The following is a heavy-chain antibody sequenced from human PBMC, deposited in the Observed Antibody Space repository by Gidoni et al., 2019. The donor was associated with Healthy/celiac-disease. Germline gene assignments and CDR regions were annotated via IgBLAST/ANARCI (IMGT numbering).Heavy chain of an antibody. D-gene: IGHD3-10*01. CDR3: AKIEGFGELFKTKYNWFDP. V-gene: IGHV3-30*18. Sequence: QVQLVESGACVVQPGRSLRLSCAASGFTFSSYGMHWVRQAPGKGLEWVAVISYDGSNKYYADSVKGRFTSSRDNSKNTLYLQMNSLRAEDTAVYYCAKIEGFGELFKTKYNWFDPWGQGTLVTVSS. J-gene: IGHJ5*02. CDR1: GFTFSSYG. CDR2: ISYDGSNK.